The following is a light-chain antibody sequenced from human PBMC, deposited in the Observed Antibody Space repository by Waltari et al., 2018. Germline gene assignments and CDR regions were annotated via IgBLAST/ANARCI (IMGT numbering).Light chain of an antibody. Sequence: QSALTQPASVSESPGQSITISCSGTSSDVCGYNYVCWYQQHPGKAPKLIIYDVAKRPSGVSNRFSGSKSGNTASLTISGLQAEDEADYYCFSYRSSSTWVFGGGTKLTVL. J-gene: IGLJ3*02. CDR1: SSDVCGYNY. CDR3: FSYRSSSTWV. V-gene: IGLV2-14*01. CDR2: DVA.